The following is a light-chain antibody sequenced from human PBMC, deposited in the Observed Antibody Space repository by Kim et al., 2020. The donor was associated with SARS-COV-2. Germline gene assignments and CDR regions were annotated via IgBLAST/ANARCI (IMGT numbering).Light chain of an antibody. CDR2: QDS. J-gene: IGLJ3*02. Sequence: SYELTQPPSVSVSPGQTASITCSGDKLGDKYACWYQQKPGQSPVLVIYQDSKRPSGIPERFSGSYSGNTATLTISGTQAMDEADYYCQAWDSSNWVFGGGPQLTVL. CDR1: KLGDKY. CDR3: QAWDSSNWV. V-gene: IGLV3-1*01.